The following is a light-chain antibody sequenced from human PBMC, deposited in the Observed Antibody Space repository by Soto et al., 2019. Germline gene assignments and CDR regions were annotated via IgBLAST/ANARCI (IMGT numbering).Light chain of an antibody. CDR3: ISYATTSTLV. CDR2: EVS. CDR1: SSDVGAYNF. J-gene: IGLJ1*01. V-gene: IGLV2-14*01. Sequence: QSALTQPASVSGSPGQSITISCTGTSSDVGAYNFVSWYQHQSGKAPTLIIFEVSDRPSGVSNRFSGSKSGNTASLTISGLQAEDEADYYCISYATTSTLVFGTGTKVTVL.